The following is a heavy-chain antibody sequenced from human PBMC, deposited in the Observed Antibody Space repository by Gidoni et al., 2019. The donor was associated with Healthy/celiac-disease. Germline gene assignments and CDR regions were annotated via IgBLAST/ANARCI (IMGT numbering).Heavy chain of an antibody. CDR2: IWYDGSNK. V-gene: IGHV3-33*01. Sequence: QVQLVESGGGVVQPVRSLRLSCAASGFTFSSYGMHWVRQAPGKGLEWVAVIWYDGSNKYYADSVKGRFTISRDNSKNTLYLQMNSLRAEDTAVYYCAREGVDFGASLDYWGQGTLVTVSS. D-gene: IGHD3-3*01. CDR1: GFTFSSYG. CDR3: AREGVDFGASLDY. J-gene: IGHJ4*02.